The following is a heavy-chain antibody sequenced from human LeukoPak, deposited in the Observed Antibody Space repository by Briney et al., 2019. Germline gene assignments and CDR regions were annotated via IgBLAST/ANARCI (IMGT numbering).Heavy chain of an antibody. CDR3: ARLSRGGNGYLDL. V-gene: IGHV5-51*01. Sequence: GESLKISCKGSGYSFTSYWIGWVRQMPGKGLEWLGFIYPDDVDTRYNPSFQGQVTISADKSISTAYLQWSTLKASDSAVYYCARLSRGGNGYLDLWGRGTLVTVSS. CDR1: GYSFTSYW. D-gene: IGHD4-23*01. J-gene: IGHJ2*01. CDR2: IYPDDVDT.